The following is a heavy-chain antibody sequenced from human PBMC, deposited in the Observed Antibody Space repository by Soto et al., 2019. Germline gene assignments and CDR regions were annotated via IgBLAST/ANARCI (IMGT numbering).Heavy chain of an antibody. Sequence: SETLSLTCAVSGGSISGGGFSWSWIRQPPGKGLEWIGYILHTGGTQYNPSLKSRVSMSVDKSKNQFSLHLTSVTAADTAVYYCARLQFGEGFDYWGQGALVSVSS. CDR2: ILHTGGT. D-gene: IGHD3-10*01. J-gene: IGHJ4*02. V-gene: IGHV4-30-2*01. CDR3: ARLQFGEGFDY. CDR1: GGSISGGGFS.